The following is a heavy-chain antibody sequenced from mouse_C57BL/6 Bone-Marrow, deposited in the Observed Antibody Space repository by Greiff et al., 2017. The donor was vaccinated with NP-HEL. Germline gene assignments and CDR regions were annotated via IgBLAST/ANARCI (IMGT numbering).Heavy chain of an antibody. CDR1: GYTFTDHT. J-gene: IGHJ2*01. V-gene: IGHV1-78*01. CDR2: IYPRDGST. D-gene: IGHD1-1*01. Sequence: VKLQESDAELVKPGASVKISCKVSGYTFTDHTIHWMKQRPEQGLEWIGYIYPRDGSTKYNEKFKGKATLTADKSSSTAYMQLNSLTSEDSAVYFCARGITTVVDSYYFDYWGQGTTLTVSS. CDR3: ARGITTVVDSYYFDY.